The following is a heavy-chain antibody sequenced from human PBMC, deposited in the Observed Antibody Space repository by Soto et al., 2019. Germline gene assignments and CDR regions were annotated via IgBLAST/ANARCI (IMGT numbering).Heavy chain of an antibody. CDR3: ARAARCSGGNCYLFDY. J-gene: IGHJ4*02. Sequence: QVQLVQSGAEVKKPGASVKVSCKASENTFTRYFIHWVRQAPGQGLEWMGIMNPSGGGTNYAQKFQGRVTMTRDTSTSIVYMELSSLRSEDTAVYYCARAARCSGGNCYLFDYWGQGTLVTVSS. CDR1: ENTFTRYF. D-gene: IGHD2-15*01. CDR2: MNPSGGGT. V-gene: IGHV1-46*01.